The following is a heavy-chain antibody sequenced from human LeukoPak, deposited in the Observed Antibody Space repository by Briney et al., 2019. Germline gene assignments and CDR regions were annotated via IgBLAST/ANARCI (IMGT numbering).Heavy chain of an antibody. CDR2: IYYSGST. CDR1: GGSISSSSNY. CDR3: ARYYSSSYDAFDI. J-gene: IGHJ3*02. D-gene: IGHD6-13*01. V-gene: IGHV4-39*07. Sequence: SDTLSLTCTVSGGSISSSSNYWGWIRQPPGKGLEWIGSIYYSGSTYYNPSLKSRVTISVDTSKNQFSLKLSSVTAADTAVYFCARYYSSSYDAFDIWGQGTMVTVSS.